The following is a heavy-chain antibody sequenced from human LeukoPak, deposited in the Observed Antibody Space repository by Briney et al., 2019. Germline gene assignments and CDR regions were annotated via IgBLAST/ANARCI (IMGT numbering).Heavy chain of an antibody. CDR1: GGSISSYY. J-gene: IGHJ4*02. Sequence: SETLSLTCTVSGGSISSYYWSWIRQPPGKGLEWIGYIYYSGSTNYNPSLKSRVTISVDTSKNQFSLKLSPVTAADTAVYYCASLYSGYAIGYWGQGTLVTVSS. V-gene: IGHV4-59*08. D-gene: IGHD5-12*01. CDR3: ASLYSGYAIGY. CDR2: IYYSGST.